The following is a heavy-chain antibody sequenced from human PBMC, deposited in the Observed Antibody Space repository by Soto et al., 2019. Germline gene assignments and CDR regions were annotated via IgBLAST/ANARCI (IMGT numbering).Heavy chain of an antibody. CDR3: ARDLKSIAVAGTNWFDP. Sequence: SETLSLTCTVSGGSVSSGSYYWSWIRQPPGKGLEWIGYIYYSGSTNYNPSLKSRVTISVDTSKNQFSLKLSSVTAADTAVYYCARDLKSIAVAGTNWFDPWGQGTLVTVSS. J-gene: IGHJ5*02. V-gene: IGHV4-61*01. CDR1: GGSVSSGSYY. CDR2: IYYSGST. D-gene: IGHD6-19*01.